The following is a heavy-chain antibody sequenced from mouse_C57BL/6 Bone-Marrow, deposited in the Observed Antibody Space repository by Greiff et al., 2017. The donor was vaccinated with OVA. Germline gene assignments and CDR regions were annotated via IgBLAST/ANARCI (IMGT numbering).Heavy chain of an antibody. Sequence: QVQLQQPGAELVKPGASVKLSCKASGYTFTSYWMHWVKQRPGQGLEWIGMIHPNSGSTNYNEKFKSKATLTVDKSSSTAYMQLSSLTSEDSAVYYCAELTGLYAMDYWGQGTSVTVSS. D-gene: IGHD4-1*01. V-gene: IGHV1-64*01. CDR2: IHPNSGST. CDR3: AELTGLYAMDY. J-gene: IGHJ4*01. CDR1: GYTFTSYW.